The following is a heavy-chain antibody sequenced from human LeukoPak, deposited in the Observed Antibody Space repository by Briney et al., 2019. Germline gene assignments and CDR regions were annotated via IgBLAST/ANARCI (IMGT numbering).Heavy chain of an antibody. CDR1: GFTFSSYG. CDR3: AKAFGTTVTHLSGFHY. J-gene: IGHJ4*02. V-gene: IGHV3-30*02. CDR2: IRYDGSNK. Sequence: GGSLRLSRAASGFTFSSYGMHWVRQAPGKGLEWVAFIRYDGSNKYYADSVKGRFTISRDNSKNTLYLQMNSLRAEDTAVYYCAKAFGTTVTHLSGFHYWGQSTLVTVSS. D-gene: IGHD4-17*01.